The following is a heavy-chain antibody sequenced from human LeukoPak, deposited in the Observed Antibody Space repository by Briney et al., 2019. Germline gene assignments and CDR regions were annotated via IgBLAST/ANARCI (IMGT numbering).Heavy chain of an antibody. CDR2: IKQDGSEK. V-gene: IGHV3-7*01. J-gene: IGHJ1*01. D-gene: IGHD3-10*01. Sequence: GGSLRLSCAASGFTFSGYWMSWVRQAPGKGLEWVANIKQDGSEKYYVDSVKGRFTISRDNAKNSLYLQMNSLRAEDTAVYYCASTPTECNLLWFGELCEGPSEYFQHWGQGTLVTVSS. CDR1: GFTFSGYW. CDR3: ASTPTECNLLWFGELCEGPSEYFQH.